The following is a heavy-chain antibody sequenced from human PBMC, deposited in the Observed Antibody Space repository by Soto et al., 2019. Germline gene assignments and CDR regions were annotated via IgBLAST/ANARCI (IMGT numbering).Heavy chain of an antibody. CDR2: ISSSSSYT. D-gene: IGHD1-26*01. Sequence: QVQLVESGGGLVKPGGSLRLSCAASGFTFSDYYMSWIRQAPGKGLEWVSYISSSSSYTNYADSVKGRFTISRDNDKNSLYLQMTSMRAEDTVVYYCARVSGRYRIIYWYFDLWGRGTLVTVSS. CDR3: ARVSGRYRIIYWYFDL. J-gene: IGHJ2*01. CDR1: GFTFSDYY. V-gene: IGHV3-11*05.